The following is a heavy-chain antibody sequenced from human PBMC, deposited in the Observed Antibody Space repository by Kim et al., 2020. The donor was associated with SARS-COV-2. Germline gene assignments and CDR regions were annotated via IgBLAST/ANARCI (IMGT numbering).Heavy chain of an antibody. Sequence: GGSLRLSCAASGFTFSSYSMNWVRQAPGKGLEWVSSISSSSSYIYYADSVKGRFTISRDNAKNSLYLQMNSLRAEDTAVYYCARDCGGQLLWFGESRRLDAFDIWGQGTMVTVSS. CDR1: GFTFSSYS. CDR3: ARDCGGQLLWFGESRRLDAFDI. V-gene: IGHV3-21*01. CDR2: ISSSSSYI. D-gene: IGHD3-10*01. J-gene: IGHJ3*02.